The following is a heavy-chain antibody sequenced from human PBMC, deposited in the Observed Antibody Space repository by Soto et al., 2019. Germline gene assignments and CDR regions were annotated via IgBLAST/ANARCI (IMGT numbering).Heavy chain of an antibody. J-gene: IGHJ4*02. Sequence: LSLTCTVSGGSISSSSYYWGWIRQAPGKGLEWVSYISSSGSTIYYADSVKGRFTISRDNAKNSLYLQMNSLRAEDTAVYYCARVSLRGGTAIDYWGQGTLVTVSS. V-gene: IGHV3-11*01. CDR2: ISSSGSTI. D-gene: IGHD6-13*01. CDR1: GGSISSSSYY. CDR3: ARVSLRGGTAIDY.